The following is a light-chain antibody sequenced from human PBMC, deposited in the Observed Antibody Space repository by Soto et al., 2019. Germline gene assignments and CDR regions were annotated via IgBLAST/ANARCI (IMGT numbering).Light chain of an antibody. CDR2: GAS. CDR3: QQYGSSPPLT. V-gene: IGKV3-20*01. J-gene: IGKJ4*01. Sequence: EIVLTHSPGTLSLSPWERATLSCRASQSVSSSYLAWYQQKPGQAPRLLIYGASSRATGIPDRFNGSGSGTDFTLTISRLEPEDFAVYYCQQYGSSPPLTFGGGTKVDIK. CDR1: QSVSSSY.